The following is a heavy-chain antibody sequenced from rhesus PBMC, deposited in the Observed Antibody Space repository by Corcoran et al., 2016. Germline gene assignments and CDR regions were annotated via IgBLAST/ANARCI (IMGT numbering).Heavy chain of an antibody. CDR2: ISSGSGIPT. D-gene: IGHD5-12*01. Sequence: EVQLVESGGGLVQSGGSLRLSCAASGFTFSDHYMDWVRQDPGKGLEWFSSISSGSGIPTLYPDSVKGRFTISRDNAKNTVYLQMNSLRAEDTAVYYCASRGYSYSLGYWGQGVLVTVSS. V-gene: IGHV3-110*02. CDR1: GFTFSDHY. J-gene: IGHJ4*01. CDR3: ASRGYSYSLGY.